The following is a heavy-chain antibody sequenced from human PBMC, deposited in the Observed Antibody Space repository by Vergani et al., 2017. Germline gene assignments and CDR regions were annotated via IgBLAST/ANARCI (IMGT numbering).Heavy chain of an antibody. D-gene: IGHD6-13*01. V-gene: IGHV3-23*01. J-gene: IGHJ6*02. CDR2: ISGSGGST. CDR1: GFTFSSYA. CDR3: AKNLAAGGYYYYYGMDV. Sequence: EVQLLESGGGLVQPGGSLRLSCAASGFTFSSYAMSWVRQAPGKGLEWVSAISGSGGSTYYADSVKGRFTISRDNSKNTLYLQMNSLRAEDTAVYYCAKNLAAGGYYYYYGMDVWGQGTTVTVSS.